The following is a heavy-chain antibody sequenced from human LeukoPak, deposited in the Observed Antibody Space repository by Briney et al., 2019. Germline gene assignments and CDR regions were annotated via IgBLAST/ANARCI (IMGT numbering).Heavy chain of an antibody. CDR3: AKDQTVTTLSGDAFDI. J-gene: IGHJ3*02. CDR2: ISGSGGST. CDR1: GFTFSSYA. D-gene: IGHD4-17*01. Sequence: GGSLRLSCAASGFTFSSYAMSWVRQAPGKGLEWVSAISGSGGSTYYADSVKGRFTISRDNSKNTLYLQMNSLRAEDTAVYYCAKDQTVTTLSGDAFDIWGQGTMVTVSS. V-gene: IGHV3-23*01.